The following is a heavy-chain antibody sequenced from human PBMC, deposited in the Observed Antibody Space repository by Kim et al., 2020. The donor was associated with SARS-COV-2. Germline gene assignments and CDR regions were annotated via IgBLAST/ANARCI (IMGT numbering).Heavy chain of an antibody. V-gene: IGHV3-23*01. J-gene: IGHJ4*02. Sequence: SAKPLNGRSTLARDISKNTLYLQMSSLRAEDTAVYYCAKGGGTSPFGYWGQGTLVTVSS. D-gene: IGHD1-1*01. CDR3: AKGGGTSPFGY.